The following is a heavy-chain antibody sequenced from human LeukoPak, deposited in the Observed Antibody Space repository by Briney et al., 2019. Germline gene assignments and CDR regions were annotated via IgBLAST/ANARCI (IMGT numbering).Heavy chain of an antibody. CDR2: ISAYNGNT. V-gene: IGHV1-18*01. Sequence: ASVKVSCKASGYTFTSYGISWVRQAPGQGLEWMGWISAYNGNTNYAQKLQGRVTMTTDTSTSTAYMELSSLRSEDTAVYYCARAPPSYYYYMDVWGKGTTVTISS. CDR1: GYTFTSYG. J-gene: IGHJ6*03. CDR3: ARAPPSYYYYMDV.